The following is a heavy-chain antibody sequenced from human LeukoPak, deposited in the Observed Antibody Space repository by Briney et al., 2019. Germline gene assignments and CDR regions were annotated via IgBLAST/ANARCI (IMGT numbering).Heavy chain of an antibody. Sequence: SETLSLTCAVYGGSFSGYYWSWIRQPPGKGLEWIGEINHSGSTNYNPSLKSRVTISVDTSKNQFSLKLSSVTAADTAVYYCARDHAKGYCSSTSCYTRDYWGQGTLVTVSS. CDR2: INHSGST. V-gene: IGHV4-34*01. J-gene: IGHJ4*02. D-gene: IGHD2-2*02. CDR1: GGSFSGYY. CDR3: ARDHAKGYCSSTSCYTRDY.